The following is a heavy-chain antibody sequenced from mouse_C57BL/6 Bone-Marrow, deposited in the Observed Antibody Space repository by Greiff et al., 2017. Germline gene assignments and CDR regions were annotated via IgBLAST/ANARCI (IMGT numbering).Heavy chain of an antibody. J-gene: IGHJ3*01. CDR1: GFTFSSYA. D-gene: IGHD2-4*01. CDR2: ISSGGDYI. Sequence: EVKLMESGEGLVKPGGSLKLSCAASGFTFSSYAMSWVRQTPEKRLEWVAYISSGGDYIYYADTVKGRFTISRDNARNTLYLQMSSLKSEDTAMYYCTREGDDSLFAYWGQGTLVTVSA. V-gene: IGHV5-9-1*02. CDR3: TREGDDSLFAY.